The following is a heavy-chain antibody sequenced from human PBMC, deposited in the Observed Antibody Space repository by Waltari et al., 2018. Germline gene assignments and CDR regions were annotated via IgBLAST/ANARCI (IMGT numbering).Heavy chain of an antibody. CDR1: GFPFSSYW. CDR2: INSDGSTI. J-gene: IGHJ4*02. D-gene: IGHD3-9*01. Sequence: EVQLEESGGGLVQPGGSLRLSCAASGFPFSSYWLPWVRQAPGKGLVWVSRINSDGSTISYADSVKGRFTISRDNAKNTLYLQMNSLSAEDTAVYYCASAYYDILDWGQGTLVTVSS. CDR3: ASAYYDILD. V-gene: IGHV3-74*01.